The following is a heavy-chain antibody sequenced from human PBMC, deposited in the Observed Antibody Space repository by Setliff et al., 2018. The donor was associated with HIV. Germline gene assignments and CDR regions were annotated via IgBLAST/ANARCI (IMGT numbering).Heavy chain of an antibody. J-gene: IGHJ4*02. Sequence: SETLSLTCTVSGGSITGYFWNWIWQSPGKGLEWIGYIYYNGNTNYNPTLNSRGTISVDTSKNQFSLKLTSVTAADTAVYYCAREIYGGNSRPFDYRGQGTQVTVSS. D-gene: IGHD4-17*01. CDR1: GGSITGYF. V-gene: IGHV4-59*01. CDR2: IYYNGNT. CDR3: AREIYGGNSRPFDY.